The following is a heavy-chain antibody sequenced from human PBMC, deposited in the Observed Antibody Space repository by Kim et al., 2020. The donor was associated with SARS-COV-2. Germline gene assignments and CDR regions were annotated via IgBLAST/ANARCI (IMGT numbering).Heavy chain of an antibody. J-gene: IGHJ5*02. Sequence: YGKGRFTVSRDNSKNTLYLQRNSLRAEDTAVYYCATLSSIAAAGTQWFDPWGQGTLVTVSS. D-gene: IGHD6-13*01. CDR3: ATLSSIAAAGTQWFDP. V-gene: IGHV3-30*07.